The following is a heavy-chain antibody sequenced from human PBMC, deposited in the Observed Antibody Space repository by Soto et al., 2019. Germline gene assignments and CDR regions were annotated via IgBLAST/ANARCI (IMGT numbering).Heavy chain of an antibody. V-gene: IGHV1-69*04. J-gene: IGHJ3*02. CDR3: ARDRRDWNYVSDAFDI. D-gene: IGHD1-7*01. CDR2: IIPILGIA. CDR1: GGTFSSYT. Sequence: ASVKVSCKASGGTFSSYTISWVRQAPGQGLEWMGRIIPILGIANYAQKFQGRVTITADKSTSTAYMELRSLRSDDTAVYYCARDRRDWNYVSDAFDIWGQGTMVTVS.